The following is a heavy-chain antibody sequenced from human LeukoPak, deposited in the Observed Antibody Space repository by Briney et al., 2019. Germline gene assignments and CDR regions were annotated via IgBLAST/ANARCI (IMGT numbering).Heavy chain of an antibody. CDR2: IYYSGST. Sequence: SETLSLTCTVSGGSISSYYWSWIRQSPGKGLEWIGYIYYSGSTNYNPSLKSRVTISVDTSKNQFSLKLSSVTAADTAVYYCARAYYDSSGYFSPLEPYYFDYWGQGTLVTVSS. V-gene: IGHV4-59*08. J-gene: IGHJ4*02. CDR1: GGSISSYY. CDR3: ARAYYDSSGYFSPLEPYYFDY. D-gene: IGHD3-22*01.